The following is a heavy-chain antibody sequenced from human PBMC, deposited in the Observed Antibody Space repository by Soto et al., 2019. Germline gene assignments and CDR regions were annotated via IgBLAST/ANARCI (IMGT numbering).Heavy chain of an antibody. J-gene: IGHJ6*02. Sequence: PRESLKISCKGSGYRFTSHWISWLRQMPGKGLEWMGRTDPSDSFTQYNPSFQGHVTISGDKSLSTAYLQWSSLKASDTAIYYCARGEGITTFGVYGFDVWGQGAWVTVSS. CDR2: TDPSDSFT. CDR1: GYRFTSHW. D-gene: IGHD3-3*01. CDR3: ARGEGITTFGVYGFDV. V-gene: IGHV5-10-1*01.